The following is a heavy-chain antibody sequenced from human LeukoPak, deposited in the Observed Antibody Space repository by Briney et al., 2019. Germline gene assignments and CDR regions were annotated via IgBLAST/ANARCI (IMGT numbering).Heavy chain of an antibody. Sequence: GGSLRLSCAASGFTFSSYAMSWVRQAPGKGLEWVSAISGSGGSTYYADSVKGRFTISRDNSKSTLCLQMSSLRAEDTAVYYCARVPGQYYYDSSGLSALLPGYWGQGTLVTVSS. V-gene: IGHV3-23*01. J-gene: IGHJ4*02. CDR1: GFTFSSYA. CDR2: ISGSGGST. D-gene: IGHD3-22*01. CDR3: ARVPGQYYYDSSGLSALLPGY.